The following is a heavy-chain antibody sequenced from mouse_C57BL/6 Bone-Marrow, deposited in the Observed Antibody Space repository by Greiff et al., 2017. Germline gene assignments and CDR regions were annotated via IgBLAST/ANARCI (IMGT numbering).Heavy chain of an antibody. CDR2: INSDGGST. CDR3: ARQRSNYYAMDY. Sequence: DVKLVESGGGLVQPGESLKLSCESNEYEFPSHDMSWVRKTPEKRLELVAAINSDGGSTYYPDTMERRFIISRDNTKKTLYLQMSSLRSEDTALYYCARQRSNYYAMDYWGQGTSVTVSS. V-gene: IGHV5-2*01. CDR1: EYEFPSHD. J-gene: IGHJ4*01. D-gene: IGHD5-1*01.